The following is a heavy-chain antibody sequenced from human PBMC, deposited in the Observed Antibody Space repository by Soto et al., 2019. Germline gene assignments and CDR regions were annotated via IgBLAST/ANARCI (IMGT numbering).Heavy chain of an antibody. Sequence: GGSLRLSCAASGFTFSSYSMNWVRQAPGKGLEWVSSISSSSSYIYYADSVKGRFTISRDNAKNSLYLQMNSLRAEDTAVYYCASRDILTGYNYWGQGTLVTVSS. CDR2: ISSSSSYI. D-gene: IGHD3-9*01. CDR3: ASRDILTGYNY. V-gene: IGHV3-21*01. CDR1: GFTFSSYS. J-gene: IGHJ4*02.